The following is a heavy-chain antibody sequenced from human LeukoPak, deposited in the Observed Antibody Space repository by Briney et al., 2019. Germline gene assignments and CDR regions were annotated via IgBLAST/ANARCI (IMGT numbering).Heavy chain of an antibody. Sequence: GASVKVSCKASGYTFTSYYMHWVRQAPGQGLEWMGVINPSGGSTSYAQKFQGRVTVTRDTSTSTVYMELSSLRSEDTAVYYCARIRIVGATEFDYWGQGTLVTVSS. CDR3: ARIRIVGATEFDY. V-gene: IGHV1-46*01. D-gene: IGHD1-26*01. CDR1: GYTFTSYY. J-gene: IGHJ4*02. CDR2: INPSGGST.